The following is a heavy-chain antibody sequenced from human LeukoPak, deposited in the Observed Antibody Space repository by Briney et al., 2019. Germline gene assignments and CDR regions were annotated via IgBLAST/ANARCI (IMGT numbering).Heavy chain of an antibody. Sequence: GGSLRLSCAASGFTFSHYAMTWVRQAPGKGLEWVSVITGSGTSTYYADSVRGRFTISKDNSKNTLYLQLNSLRAEDTAVYYCAKGRSGFDLFFDYWGQGTLVTVSS. D-gene: IGHD5-12*01. J-gene: IGHJ4*02. CDR2: ITGSGTST. CDR3: AKGRSGFDLFFDY. V-gene: IGHV3-23*01. CDR1: GFTFSHYA.